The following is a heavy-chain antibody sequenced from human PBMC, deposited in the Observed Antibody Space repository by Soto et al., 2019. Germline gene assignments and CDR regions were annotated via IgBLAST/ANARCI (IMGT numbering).Heavy chain of an antibody. CDR2: INPNSGGT. CDR1: GYTFTGYY. D-gene: IGHD2-2*01. Sequence: ASVKVSCKASGYTFTGYYMDWVRRAPGQGLEWMGWINPNSGGTNYAQKFQGWVTMTRDTSISTAYMELSRLRSDDTAVYYCARQGCSSTSCYFDYWGKGTLVTVSS. CDR3: ARQGCSSTSCYFDY. V-gene: IGHV1-2*04. J-gene: IGHJ4*02.